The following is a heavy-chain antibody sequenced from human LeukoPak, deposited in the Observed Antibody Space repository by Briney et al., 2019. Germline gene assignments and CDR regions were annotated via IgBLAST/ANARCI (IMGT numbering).Heavy chain of an antibody. Sequence: SETLSLTCAVYGGSFSGYYWSWIRQPPGKGLEWIGEINHSGSTNYNPSLKSRVTISVDTPANQFSLKLSSVTAADTAVYYCARAYSSSWYWNWFDPWGQGTLVTVSS. CDR1: GGSFSGYY. CDR2: INHSGST. D-gene: IGHD6-13*01. J-gene: IGHJ5*02. CDR3: ARAYSSSWYWNWFDP. V-gene: IGHV4-34*01.